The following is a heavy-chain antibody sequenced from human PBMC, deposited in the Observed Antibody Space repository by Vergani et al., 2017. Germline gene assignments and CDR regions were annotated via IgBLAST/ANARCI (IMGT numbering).Heavy chain of an antibody. D-gene: IGHD1-26*01. CDR3: ASPYSGSYLYYFDY. Sequence: QVQLVQSGAEVKKPGSSVKVSCKASGGTFSSYAISWVRQAPGQGLEWMGGIIPIFGTANYAQKFQGRVTITADESTSTAYMELSSLRSEDTAVYYCASPYSGSYLYYFDYWGQGTLVTVSS. J-gene: IGHJ4*02. V-gene: IGHV1-69*01. CDR2: IIPIFGTA. CDR1: GGTFSSYA.